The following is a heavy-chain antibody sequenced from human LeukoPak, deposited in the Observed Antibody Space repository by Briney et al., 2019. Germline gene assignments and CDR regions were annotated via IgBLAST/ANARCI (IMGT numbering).Heavy chain of an antibody. CDR3: AKDLSSSWKSYYFDY. V-gene: IGHV3-23*01. J-gene: IGHJ4*02. CDR1: GFTFSSYA. Sequence: GGSLRLSCAASGFTFSSYAMSWVRQAPGKGLEWVSDISGSGGSTYYADSVKGRFTISRDNSKNTLYLQMNSLRAEDTAVYYCAKDLSSSWKSYYFDYWGQGTLVTVSS. D-gene: IGHD6-13*01. CDR2: ISGSGGST.